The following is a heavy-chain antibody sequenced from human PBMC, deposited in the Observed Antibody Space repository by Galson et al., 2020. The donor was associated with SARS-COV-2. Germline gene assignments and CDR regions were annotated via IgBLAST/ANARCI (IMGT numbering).Heavy chain of an antibody. V-gene: IGHV4-38-2*01. J-gene: IGHJ4*02. D-gene: IGHD1-26*01. CDR1: GYSISSGYF. CDR3: ARALYTGTYEQDY. CDR2: LLHGGNS. Sequence: SQTLSLTCAVSGYSISSGYFWGWIRQPPGKGLEWIASLLHGGNSYYNPSLKSRVTLSVDTSKNHFSLNLSSVTAADTAVYYCARALYTGTYEQDYWGQGTLVTVST.